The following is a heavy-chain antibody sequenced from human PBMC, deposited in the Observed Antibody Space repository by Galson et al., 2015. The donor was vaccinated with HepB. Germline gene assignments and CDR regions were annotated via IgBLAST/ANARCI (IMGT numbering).Heavy chain of an antibody. J-gene: IGHJ4*02. CDR3: AREGTAPGGIDY. CDR2: IWYDGSNK. D-gene: IGHD1/OR15-1a*01. Sequence: SLRLSCAASGFTFSSYGMHWVRQAPGKGLEWVAVIWYDGSNKYYADSVKGRFTISRDNPKNTLYLQMNSLRAEDTAVYYCAREGTAPGGIDYWGQGTLVTVSS. CDR1: GFTFSSYG. V-gene: IGHV3-33*01.